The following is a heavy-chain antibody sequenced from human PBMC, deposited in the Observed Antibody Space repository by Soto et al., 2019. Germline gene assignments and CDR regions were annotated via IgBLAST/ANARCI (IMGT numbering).Heavy chain of an antibody. CDR2: INAGNGNT. Sequence: GASGKVSCKASGYTFTSYGMHWVRRAPGQRLEWMGWINAGNGNTKYSQKVQGRVTITRDTSASTAYMELSSLRSEDKAVENCARDKITGILDDWGQGTQVTVSS. J-gene: IGHJ4*02. V-gene: IGHV1-3*01. CDR1: GYTFTSYG. D-gene: IGHD1-20*01. CDR3: ARDKITGILDD.